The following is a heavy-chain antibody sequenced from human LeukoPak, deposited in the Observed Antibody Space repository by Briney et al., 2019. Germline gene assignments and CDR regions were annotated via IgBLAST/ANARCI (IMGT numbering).Heavy chain of an antibody. CDR1: GFTFSNAW. J-gene: IGHJ4*02. Sequence: GGSLRLSCAASGFTFSNAWMSWVHQAPGKGLEWVGRIKSKTDGGTTDYAAPVKGRFTISRDDSKNTLYLQMNSLKTEDTAVYYCTTYCSSTSCYPDYWGQGTLVTVSS. D-gene: IGHD2-2*01. CDR3: TTYCSSTSCYPDY. CDR2: IKSKTDGGTT. V-gene: IGHV3-15*01.